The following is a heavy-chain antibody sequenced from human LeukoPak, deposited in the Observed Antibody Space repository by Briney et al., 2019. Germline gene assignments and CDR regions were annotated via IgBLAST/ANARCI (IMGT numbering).Heavy chain of an antibody. D-gene: IGHD2-15*01. CDR3: ASLAVVVAATDAFDI. J-gene: IGHJ3*02. Sequence: GGSLRLSCAASGFTFSSYAMSWVRPAPGKGLEWVSAISGSGGSTYYADSVKGRFTISRHNSNNTLSLQMNSLRAEDTAVYYCASLAVVVAATDAFDIWGQGTMVTVSS. V-gene: IGHV3-23*01. CDR1: GFTFSSYA. CDR2: ISGSGGST.